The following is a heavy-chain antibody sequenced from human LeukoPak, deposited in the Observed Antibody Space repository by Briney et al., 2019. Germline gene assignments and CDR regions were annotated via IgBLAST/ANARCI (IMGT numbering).Heavy chain of an antibody. CDR2: IIPILGIA. V-gene: IGHV1-69*04. CDR3: AREPTTSRAFDI. CDR1: GGTFSSYA. D-gene: IGHD4-17*01. J-gene: IGHJ3*02. Sequence: SVKVSCKASGGTFSSYAISWVRQAPGQGLEWMGRIIPILGIANYAQKFQGRVTITADKSTSTAYMELSGLRSEDTAVYYCAREPTTSRAFDIWGQGTMVTVSS.